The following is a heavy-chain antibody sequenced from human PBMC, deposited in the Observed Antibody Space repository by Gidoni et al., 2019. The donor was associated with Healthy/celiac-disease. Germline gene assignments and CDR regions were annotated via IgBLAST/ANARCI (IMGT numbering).Heavy chain of an antibody. CDR2: INHSGST. Sequence: QVQLQQWGAGLLKPSETLSLTCAVYGGSFSGYYWSWIRQPPGKGLEWIGEINHSGSTNYNPSLKSRVTISVDTSKNQFSLKLSSVTAADTAVYYCASEPLPPGAFDIWGQGTMVTVSS. V-gene: IGHV4-34*01. J-gene: IGHJ3*02. D-gene: IGHD3-10*01. CDR3: ASEPLPPGAFDI. CDR1: GGSFSGYY.